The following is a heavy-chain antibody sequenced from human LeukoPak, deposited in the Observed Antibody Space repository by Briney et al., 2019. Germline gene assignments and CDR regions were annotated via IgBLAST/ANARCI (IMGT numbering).Heavy chain of an antibody. CDR3: ARGWGRIAAAGTDWFDP. J-gene: IGHJ5*02. CDR1: GGTFSSYA. Sequence: PVASVKVSCKASGGTFSSYAISWVRQAPGRGLEWMGRITLILGIANYAQKFQGRVTITADKSTSTAYMELSSLRSEDTAVYYCARGWGRIAAAGTDWFDPWGQGTLVTVSS. CDR2: ITLILGIA. V-gene: IGHV1-69*04. D-gene: IGHD6-13*01.